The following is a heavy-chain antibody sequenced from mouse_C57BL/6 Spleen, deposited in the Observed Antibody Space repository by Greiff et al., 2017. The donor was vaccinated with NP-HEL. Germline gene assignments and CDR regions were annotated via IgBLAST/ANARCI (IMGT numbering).Heavy chain of an antibody. D-gene: IGHD2-3*01. J-gene: IGHJ2*01. CDR3: ARSLDGYYGY. V-gene: IGHV1-82*01. CDR1: GYAFSSSW. Sequence: QVQLQQSGPELVKPGASVKISCKASGYAFSSSWMNWVKQRPGKGLEWIGRLYPGDGDTNYNGKFKGKATLTADKSSSTAYMQLSSLTSEDSAVYFCARSLDGYYGYWGQGTTLTVSS. CDR2: LYPGDGDT.